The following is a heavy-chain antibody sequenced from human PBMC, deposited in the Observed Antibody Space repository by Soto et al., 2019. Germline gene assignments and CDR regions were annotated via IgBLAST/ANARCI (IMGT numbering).Heavy chain of an antibody. Sequence: GGSLRLSCAASGFTFSSYWMSWVRQAPGKGLEWVANIKQDGSGKYYMDSVKGRFTLSRDNPKNSMYLQMNSLSAEDTAVYDCARDFNDYWGQGTLVTVSS. V-gene: IGHV3-7*01. CDR1: GFTFSSYW. CDR2: IKQDGSGK. J-gene: IGHJ4*02. CDR3: ARDFNDY.